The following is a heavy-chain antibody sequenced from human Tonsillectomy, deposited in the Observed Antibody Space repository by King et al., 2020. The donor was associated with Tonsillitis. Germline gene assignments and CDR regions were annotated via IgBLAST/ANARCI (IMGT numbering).Heavy chain of an antibody. CDR2: IYHSGTT. Sequence: QLQESGSGLVKPSQTLSLTCAVSGGSISSGGYSWSWIRQPPGKGLEWIGYIYHSGTTYYNPSLKSRVTISVDWSKNHFSLKLSSVTAADTDMYYCARVIFVFVELPKNNGFYPCGPGTLVSVSS. J-gene: IGHJ5*02. D-gene: IGHD3-10*02. V-gene: IGHV4-30-2*01. CDR3: ARVIFVFVELPKNNGFYP. CDR1: GGSISSGGYS.